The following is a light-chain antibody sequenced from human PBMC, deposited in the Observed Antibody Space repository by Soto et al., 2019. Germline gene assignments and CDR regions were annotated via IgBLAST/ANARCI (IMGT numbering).Light chain of an antibody. Sequence: DIVMTQSPDSLAVSLGERATINCKSSQSVLYSSNNKNYLAWYQQKPGQPPKLLIYWASTRESGVPDRFSGSGSGTDFTLTISSLQAEDVAVYYCQQYYITPLYTFGRGTKLEIK. CDR1: QSVLYSSNNKNY. CDR3: QQYYITPLYT. V-gene: IGKV4-1*01. J-gene: IGKJ2*01. CDR2: WAS.